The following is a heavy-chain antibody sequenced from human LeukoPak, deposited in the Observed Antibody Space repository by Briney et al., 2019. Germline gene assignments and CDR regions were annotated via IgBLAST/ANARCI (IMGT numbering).Heavy chain of an antibody. CDR1: GYTFTDYY. D-gene: IGHD3-10*01. CDR3: ARKDRVYGSGSYPPMDV. J-gene: IGHJ6*03. Sequence: ASVKVSCKASGYTFTDYYMHWVRQAPGQGLEWMGWINPNSGGTSYAQKFQGRVTMTRDTSISTAYMELSRLRSDDTAVYYCARKDRVYGSGSYPPMDVWGKGTTVTISS. V-gene: IGHV1-2*02. CDR2: INPNSGGT.